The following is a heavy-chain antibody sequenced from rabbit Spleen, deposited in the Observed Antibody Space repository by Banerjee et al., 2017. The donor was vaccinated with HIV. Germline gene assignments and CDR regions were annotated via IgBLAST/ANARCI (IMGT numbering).Heavy chain of an antibody. D-gene: IGHD6-1*01. J-gene: IGHJ4*01. CDR3: ARGGYNYGVGFYPYPSGNFKL. V-gene: IGHV1S7*01. Sequence: QLEESAGGLVQPGGALKLSCKASGFTLSRYYMNWVRQAPGKGLEWIGYIDPVFGVAYYATWVNGRFSISRETAQNTVFLQMTSLTAADTATYFCARGGYNYGVGFYPYPSGNFKLWGPGTLVTVS. CDR2: IDPVFGVA. CDR1: GFTLSRYY.